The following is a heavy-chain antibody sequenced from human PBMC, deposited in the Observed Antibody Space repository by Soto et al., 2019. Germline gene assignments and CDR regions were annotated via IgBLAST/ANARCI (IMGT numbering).Heavy chain of an antibody. J-gene: IGHJ6*02. CDR3: ASNVYGDYVGYYGMDV. Sequence: SETLSLTCTVSGGSISSYYWSWIRQPPGKGLEWIGYIYYSGSTNYNPSLKSRVTISVDTSKNQFSLKLSSVTAADTAVYYCASNVYGDYVGYYGMDVWGQGTTVTV. D-gene: IGHD4-17*01. V-gene: IGHV4-59*01. CDR2: IYYSGST. CDR1: GGSISSYY.